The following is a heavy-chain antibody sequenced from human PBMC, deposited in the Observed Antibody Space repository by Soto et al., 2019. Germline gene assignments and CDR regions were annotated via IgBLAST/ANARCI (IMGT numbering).Heavy chain of an antibody. Sequence: PGGSLRLSCAASWLSVGGNYMSWVRQAPGKGLEWVSVIYIGGSTYYADSVKGRFTISRDNFKNTLYLQMNSLRAEDTALYYCASAGSGSYYKDFDYWGQGTLVTSPQ. CDR2: IYIGGST. V-gene: IGHV3-53*01. CDR3: ASAGSGSYYKDFDY. J-gene: IGHJ4*02. CDR1: WLSVGGNY. D-gene: IGHD3-10*01.